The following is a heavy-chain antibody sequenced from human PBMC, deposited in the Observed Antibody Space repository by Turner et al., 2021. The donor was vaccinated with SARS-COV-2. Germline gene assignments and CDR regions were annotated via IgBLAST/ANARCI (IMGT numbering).Heavy chain of an antibody. V-gene: IGHV3-7*01. J-gene: IGHJ4*02. CDR3: ARDPAWGARDL. Sequence: EAQLVESGGVLVQPGGSLRPSCAASGFAFHNSWLSWVRQIPGKGLQWVADMSPDGRVIMYVDSVKGRFTISRDNAKNAGYLQMNSLRVEDTALYYCARDPAWGARDLWGQGTLVTVSS. CDR2: MSPDGRVI. CDR1: GFAFHNSW. D-gene: IGHD7-27*01.